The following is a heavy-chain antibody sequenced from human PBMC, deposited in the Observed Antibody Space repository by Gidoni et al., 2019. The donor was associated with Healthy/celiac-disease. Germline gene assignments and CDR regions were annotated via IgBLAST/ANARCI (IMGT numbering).Heavy chain of an antibody. CDR3: ARARDFWSGYYDYYYGMDV. V-gene: IGHV3-53*02. J-gene: IGHJ6*02. CDR1: GFTVSSKY. D-gene: IGHD3-3*01. CDR2: IYSGGST. Sequence: EVQLVETGGGLIQPGGSLRLSCAASGFTVSSKYMSWVRQAPGKGLEWVSVIYSGGSTYYADSVKGRFTISRDNSKNTLYLQMNSLRAEDTAVYYCARARDFWSGYYDYYYGMDVWGQGTTVTVSS.